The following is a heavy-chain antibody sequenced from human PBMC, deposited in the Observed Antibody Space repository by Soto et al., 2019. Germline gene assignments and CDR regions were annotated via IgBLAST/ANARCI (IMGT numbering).Heavy chain of an antibody. CDR1: GYTFTSYA. D-gene: IGHD2-15*01. CDR3: ARVGGWFFPDY. CDR2: INAGNGTT. J-gene: IGHJ4*02. Sequence: QVQLVQSGAEEKKPGASVKVSCKASGYTFTSYAMHWVRQAPGQRLEWMGWINAGNGTTKYSQKFQGRVTITRDTSASTAYMELSSLRSEDTAVYYCARVGGWFFPDYWGQGTLVTVSS. V-gene: IGHV1-3*05.